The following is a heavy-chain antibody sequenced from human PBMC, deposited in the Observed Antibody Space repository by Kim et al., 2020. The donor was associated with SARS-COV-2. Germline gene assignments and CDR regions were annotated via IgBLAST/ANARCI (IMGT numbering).Heavy chain of an antibody. V-gene: IGHV3-74*01. Sequence: GGSLRLSCAASGFTFSSYWMHWVRQAPGKGLVWVSRINSDGSSTSYADSVKGRFTISRDNAKNTLYLQMNSLRAEDTAVYYRAALLGSDYYYGMDVWGQGTTVTVSS. CDR3: AALLGSDYYYGMDV. J-gene: IGHJ6*02. CDR2: INSDGSST. CDR1: GFTFSSYW. D-gene: IGHD3-10*01.